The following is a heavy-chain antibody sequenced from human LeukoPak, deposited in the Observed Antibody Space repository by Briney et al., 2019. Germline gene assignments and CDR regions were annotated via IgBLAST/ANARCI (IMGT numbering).Heavy chain of an antibody. Sequence: GGSLRLSCAASGFTFSSYAMHWVRQAPGKGLEYVPAISSNGGSTYYANSVKGRFTISRDNSKNTLYLQMGSLRAEDMAVYYCARVRGSYFRPLFDYWGQGTLVTVSS. D-gene: IGHD1-26*01. CDR1: GFTFSSYA. CDR3: ARVRGSYFRPLFDY. J-gene: IGHJ4*02. V-gene: IGHV3-64*01. CDR2: ISSNGGST.